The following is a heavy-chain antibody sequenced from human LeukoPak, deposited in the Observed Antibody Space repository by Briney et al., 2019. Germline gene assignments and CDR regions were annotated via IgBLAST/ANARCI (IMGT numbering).Heavy chain of an antibody. CDR3: ARVIGSGWYVRRDAFDI. Sequence: SETLSLTCTVSGGSISSGSYYWSWIRQPAGKGLEWIGRIFTSGSTKYNPSLKSRVTISVDTSKNQFSLKLSSVTAADTAVYYCARVIGSGWYVRRDAFDIWGQGTMVTVSS. V-gene: IGHV4-61*02. CDR2: IFTSGST. D-gene: IGHD6-19*01. CDR1: GGSISSGSYY. J-gene: IGHJ3*02.